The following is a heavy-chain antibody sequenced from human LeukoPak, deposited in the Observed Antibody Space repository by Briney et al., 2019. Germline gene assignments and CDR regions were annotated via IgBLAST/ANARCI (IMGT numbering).Heavy chain of an antibody. CDR3: ARDSYAHFDY. V-gene: IGHV1-2*02. D-gene: IGHD2-2*01. CDR1: GYTFTGYY. Sequence: ASVKVACKASGYTFTGYYMGWVRQAPGQGLEWMGWINPNGGGTYCAQKFQGRVTLTRDRSISTAYMELSRLTSDDTAVYYCARDSYAHFDYWGQGALVTVSS. J-gene: IGHJ4*02. CDR2: INPNGGGT.